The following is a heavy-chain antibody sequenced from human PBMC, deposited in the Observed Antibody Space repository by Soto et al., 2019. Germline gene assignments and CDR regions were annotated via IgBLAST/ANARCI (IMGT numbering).Heavy chain of an antibody. V-gene: IGHV3-21*06. CDR3: ARESEDLSSNLDY. CDR2: ISSRSSLI. J-gene: IGHJ4*02. Sequence: GGSLRLSCAASGCSFSSHSFNWVRQAPGQGLEWVAYISSRSSLILYADSVRGRFVISRDNALNSMYLQMNTLRAEDTAVYYCARESEDLSSNLDYWGQGTLVTVSS. CDR1: GCSFSSHS.